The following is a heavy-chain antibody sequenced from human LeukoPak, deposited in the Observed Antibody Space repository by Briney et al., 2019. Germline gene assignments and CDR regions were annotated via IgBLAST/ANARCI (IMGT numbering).Heavy chain of an antibody. CDR2: ISAYNGNT. J-gene: IGHJ4*02. Sequence: ASVKVSCKASGGTFSSYAISWVRQAPGQGLEWMGGISAYNGNTNYAQKLQGRVTMTTDTATSTAYMELRSLRSDDTAVYYCARDGRERITMIVVVIPGDYWGQGTLVTVSS. D-gene: IGHD3-22*01. CDR3: ARDGRERITMIVVVIPGDY. V-gene: IGHV1-18*01. CDR1: GGTFSSYA.